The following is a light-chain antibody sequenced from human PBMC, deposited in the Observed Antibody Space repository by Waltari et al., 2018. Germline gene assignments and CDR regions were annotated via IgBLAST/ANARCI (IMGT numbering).Light chain of an antibody. CDR3: SSYTGSSTLVI. J-gene: IGLJ2*01. CDR2: GVS. V-gene: IGLV2-14*01. CDR1: SSDVGAYHY. Sequence: QSALTQPASVSGSPGQSITISCTGTSSDVGAYHYFSWYQHHPGKAPKLMIYGVSNRPSGVSNRFSGSKSGNTASLTISGVQAEDEADYYCSSYTGSSTLVIFGGGTKLTVL.